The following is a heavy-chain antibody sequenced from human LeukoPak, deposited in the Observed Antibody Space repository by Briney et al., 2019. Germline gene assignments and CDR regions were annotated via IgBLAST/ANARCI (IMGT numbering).Heavy chain of an antibody. D-gene: IGHD6-13*01. Sequence: SETLSLTCTVSGGSISSYYWSWVRQPPGKGREGMGFVYYTGSTNYSPSLRSRVAISVDTSKNQFSLKLRSVTAADTAVYYCARISSSNWYNERGAFDVWGQGTMVTVSS. J-gene: IGHJ3*01. V-gene: IGHV4-59*01. CDR2: VYYTGST. CDR3: ARISSSNWYNERGAFDV. CDR1: GGSISSYY.